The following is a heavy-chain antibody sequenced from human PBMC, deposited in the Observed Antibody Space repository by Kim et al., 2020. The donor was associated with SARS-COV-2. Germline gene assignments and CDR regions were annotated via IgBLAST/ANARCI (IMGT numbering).Heavy chain of an antibody. J-gene: IGHJ3*02. D-gene: IGHD3-10*01. CDR2: ISSSGSTI. V-gene: IGHV3-48*03. Sequence: GGSLRLSCAASGFTFSSYEMNWVRQAPGKGLEWVSYISSSGSTIYYADSVKGRFTISRDNAKNSLYLQMNSLRAEDTAVYYCARGLVQRQLLWFGELEYDAFDIWGQGTMVTVSS. CDR1: GFTFSSYE. CDR3: ARGLVQRQLLWFGELEYDAFDI.